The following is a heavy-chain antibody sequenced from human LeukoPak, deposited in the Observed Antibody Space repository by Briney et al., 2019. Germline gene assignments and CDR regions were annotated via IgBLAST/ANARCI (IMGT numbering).Heavy chain of an antibody. Sequence: SETLSLTCTVSGGSISSYYWSWIRQPPGKGLEWIGYIYYSGSTNYNPSLKSRVTISVDTSKNQFSPKLSSVTAADTAVYYCARRGGGNSHYYYGMDVWGQGTTVTVSS. CDR2: IYYSGST. J-gene: IGHJ6*02. CDR3: ARRGGGNSHYYYGMDV. D-gene: IGHD4-23*01. CDR1: GGSISSYY. V-gene: IGHV4-59*08.